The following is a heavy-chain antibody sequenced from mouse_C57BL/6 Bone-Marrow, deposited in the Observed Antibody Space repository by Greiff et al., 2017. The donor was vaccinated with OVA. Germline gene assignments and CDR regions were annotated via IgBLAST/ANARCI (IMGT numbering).Heavy chain of an antibody. CDR2: IDPSSGGT. Sequence: VQLQQPGAELVKPGASVKLSCKASGYTFTSYWMHWVKQRPGRGLAWIGRIDPSSGGTKYNEKFKNKATLTVDKPSSTVYMQLSSLTSEDSAVYYCKRLSSSYVFDYWGQGPTHPASS. CDR3: KRLSSSYVFDY. CDR1: GYTFTSYW. D-gene: IGHD1-1*01. J-gene: IGHJ2*01. V-gene: IGHV1-72*01.